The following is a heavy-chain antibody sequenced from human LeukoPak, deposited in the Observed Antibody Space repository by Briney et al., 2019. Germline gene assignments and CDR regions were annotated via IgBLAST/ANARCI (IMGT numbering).Heavy chain of an antibody. Sequence: SVKVSCKASGGTFSSYAISWVRQAPGQGLEWMGRIIPIPGIANYAQKFQGRVTITADKSTSTAYMELSSLRSEDTAVYYCARASQLPGYCSGGSCPIDYWGQGTLVTVSS. CDR3: ARASQLPGYCSGGSCPIDY. CDR2: IIPIPGIA. J-gene: IGHJ4*02. CDR1: GGTFSSYA. V-gene: IGHV1-69*04. D-gene: IGHD2-15*01.